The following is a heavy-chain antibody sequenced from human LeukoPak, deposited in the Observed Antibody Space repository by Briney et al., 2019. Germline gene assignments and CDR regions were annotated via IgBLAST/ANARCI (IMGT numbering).Heavy chain of an antibody. J-gene: IGHJ6*03. CDR3: AKVGGAGDLSHYYYYMDV. Sequence: HPGGSLRLSCAASGFSFSSYWMSWVRQAPGKGLEWVAIIKQDGSEKYYVDSVKGRFTISRDNAKNSLYLQMNSLRAEDTAVYYCAKVGGAGDLSHYYYYMDVWGKGTTVTISS. CDR2: IKQDGSEK. D-gene: IGHD1-26*01. CDR1: GFSFSSYW. V-gene: IGHV3-7*01.